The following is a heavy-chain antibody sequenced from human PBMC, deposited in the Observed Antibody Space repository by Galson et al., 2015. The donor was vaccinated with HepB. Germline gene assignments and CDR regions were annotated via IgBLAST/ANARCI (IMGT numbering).Heavy chain of an antibody. J-gene: IGHJ4*02. CDR2: INPGNGNT. D-gene: IGHD4-17*01. Sequence: QSGAEVKKPGESLKISCKASGYTFSTYTIHWVRQAPGQRLEWMGWINPGNGNTRSSQRFQDRVTITGDTSTTTAYMELTSLISEDTAVYFCARGVNYGDFALDYWGQGTLVTVSS. V-gene: IGHV1-3*01. CDR1: GYTFSTYT. CDR3: ARGVNYGDFALDY.